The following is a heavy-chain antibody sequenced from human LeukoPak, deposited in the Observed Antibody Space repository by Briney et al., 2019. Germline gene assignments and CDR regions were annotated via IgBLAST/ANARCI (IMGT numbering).Heavy chain of an antibody. J-gene: IGHJ4*02. V-gene: IGHV3-23*01. CDR2: IGGSGGGI. Sequence: PGGSLRLSCAASRFTFSSYAMSWVRQAPGMRLEWVSTIGGSGGGIYYADSVRGRFTISRDNAKSSLYLQLNSLRAEDTAVYYCARGTEWERNFDYWGQGTLVTVSS. CDR3: ARGTEWERNFDY. D-gene: IGHD1-26*01. CDR1: RFTFSSYA.